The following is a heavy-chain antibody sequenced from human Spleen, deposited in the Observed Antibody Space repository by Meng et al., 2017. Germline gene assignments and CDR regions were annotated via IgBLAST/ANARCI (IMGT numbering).Heavy chain of an antibody. Sequence: SVKVSCKASGGTFSTYAISWVRQAPGQGLEWMGGVVPISGTTNYAQKFQGRVTINADKSTGTAFMDLSSLRSDDTAVYYCARGYFYGSHAYYTNDYWGQGMLVTVSS. CDR2: VVPISGTT. J-gene: IGHJ4*02. CDR1: GGTFSTYA. V-gene: IGHV1-69*06. CDR3: ARGYFYGSHAYYTNDY. D-gene: IGHD5-18*01.